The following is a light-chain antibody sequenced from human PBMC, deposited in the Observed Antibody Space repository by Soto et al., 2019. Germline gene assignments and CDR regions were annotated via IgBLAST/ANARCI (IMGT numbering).Light chain of an antibody. CDR3: QQHNSYPFT. CDR1: QGIRND. J-gene: IGKJ3*01. CDR2: SAS. V-gene: IGKV1-17*01. Sequence: IQMTQSPSSLSASVGDRVTITCRASQGIRNDLGWCQQKPGKAPRRLIYSASQFQSVVPSRFSGAGSGTEFTLTYCSLHPEDFANDYCQQHNSYPFTSGPGTKLDTK.